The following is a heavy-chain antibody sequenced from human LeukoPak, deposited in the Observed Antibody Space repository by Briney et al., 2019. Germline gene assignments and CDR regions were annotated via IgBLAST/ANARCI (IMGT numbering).Heavy chain of an antibody. CDR1: GGTFSSYA. V-gene: IGHV1-69*04. CDR2: IIPILGIA. J-gene: IGHJ4*02. CDR3: ARDTFRLGELSPIDH. D-gene: IGHD3-16*02. Sequence: SVKVSCKASGGTFSSYAISWVRQAPGQGLEWMGRIIPILGIANYAQKFQGRVTITADKSTSTAYMELSSLRSEDTAVYYCARDTFRLGELSPIDHWGQGTLVTVSS.